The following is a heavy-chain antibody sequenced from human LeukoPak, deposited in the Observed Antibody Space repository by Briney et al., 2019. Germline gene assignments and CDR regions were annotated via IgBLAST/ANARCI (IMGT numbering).Heavy chain of an antibody. CDR1: GGSFSGYY. CDR2: IFRSGST. Sequence: SETLSLTCAVYGGSFSGYYWSWIRQPPGKGLEWIGSIFRSGSTHYHPSLKSRVTISVDTSKNQFSLKLSSVTAADTAVYYCARHAYCSGGSCPDFWGQGTLVTVSS. CDR3: ARHAYCSGGSCPDF. J-gene: IGHJ4*02. V-gene: IGHV4-34*12. D-gene: IGHD2-15*01.